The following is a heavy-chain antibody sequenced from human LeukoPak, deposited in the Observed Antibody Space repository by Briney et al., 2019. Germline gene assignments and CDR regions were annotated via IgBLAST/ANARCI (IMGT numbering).Heavy chain of an antibody. J-gene: IGHJ3*02. Sequence: GRSLRLSCAASGFTFSSYGMHWVRQAPGKGLEWVAVIWYDGSNKYYADSVKGRFTISRDNSKNTLYLQMNSLRAEDTAVYYCARGMGVLWFGELSRAFDIWGQGTMVTVSS. V-gene: IGHV3-33*01. CDR1: GFTFSSYG. D-gene: IGHD3-10*01. CDR3: ARGMGVLWFGELSRAFDI. CDR2: IWYDGSNK.